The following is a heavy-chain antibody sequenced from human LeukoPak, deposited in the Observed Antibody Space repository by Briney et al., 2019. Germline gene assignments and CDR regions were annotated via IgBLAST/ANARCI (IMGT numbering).Heavy chain of an antibody. CDR2: IYYSVRT. CDR1: GASISSHY. CDR3: ARTGDGYNYYNYYYMDV. Sequence: PSETLSLTCSVSGASISSHYWSWIRQPPGKGLEWIGYIYYSVRTNYNPSLKSRVTISVDMPNKQFSLKMSSVTAADTAVYYCARTGDGYNYYNYYYMDVWGKGTTVTVTS. J-gene: IGHJ6*03. V-gene: IGHV4-59*11. D-gene: IGHD5-24*01.